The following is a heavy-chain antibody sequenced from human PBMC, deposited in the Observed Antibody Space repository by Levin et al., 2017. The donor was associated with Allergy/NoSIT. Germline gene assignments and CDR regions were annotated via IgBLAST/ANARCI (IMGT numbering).Heavy chain of an antibody. Sequence: PGGSLRLSCAASGFTFSSYSMNWVRQAPGKGLEWVSSISSSSSYIYYADSVKGRFTISRDNAKNSLYLQMNSLRAEDTAVYYCAREAISSYYYGSGSMDVWGKGTTVTVSS. CDR2: ISSSSSYI. V-gene: IGHV3-21*01. J-gene: IGHJ6*04. CDR3: AREAISSYYYGSGSMDV. CDR1: GFTFSSYS. D-gene: IGHD3-10*01.